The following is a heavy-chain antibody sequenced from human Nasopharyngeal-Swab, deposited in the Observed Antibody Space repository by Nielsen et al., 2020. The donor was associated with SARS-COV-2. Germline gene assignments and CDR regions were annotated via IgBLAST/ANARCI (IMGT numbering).Heavy chain of an antibody. CDR2: INTDGSDT. V-gene: IGHV3-74*01. Sequence: GGSLRLSCAASGFTFSSYWMYWVRQVPGKGLMWVSCINTDGSDTTYADSVKGRFTVSRDNAKNMMFLQMNSLRAEDTAVYYCARGVYDSSGYYYPWGQGTLVTVSS. CDR3: ARGVYDSSGYYYP. D-gene: IGHD3-22*01. J-gene: IGHJ5*02. CDR1: GFTFSSYW.